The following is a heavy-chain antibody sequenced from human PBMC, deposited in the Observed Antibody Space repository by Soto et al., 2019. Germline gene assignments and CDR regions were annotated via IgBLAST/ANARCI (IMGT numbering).Heavy chain of an antibody. CDR3: ASGPDPLYCSGGSCYSQWYFDL. V-gene: IGHV1-69*01. D-gene: IGHD2-15*01. J-gene: IGHJ2*01. CDR1: GGTFSSYA. CDR2: IIPIFGTA. Sequence: QVQLVQSGAEVKKPGSSVKVSCKASGGTFSSYAISWVRQAPGQGLEWMGGIIPIFGTANYAQKFQGRVTINDDESTSTAYMELSSLRSEDTAVYYCASGPDPLYCSGGSCYSQWYFDLWGRGTLVTVSS.